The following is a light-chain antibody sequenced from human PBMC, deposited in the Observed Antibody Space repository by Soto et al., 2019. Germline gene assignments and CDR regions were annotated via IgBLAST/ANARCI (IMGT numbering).Light chain of an antibody. V-gene: IGKV1-8*01. CDR2: AAS. J-gene: IGKJ4*01. CDR1: QGISSY. Sequence: AIQMTQSPSSLSASTGDRVTITCRASQGISSYLAWYRQKPGKAPKLLIYAASTLQSGVPSRFSGSGAGTDCTLTISCLQSEDFETYYCQQYYSYPLTFGEGTKVDIK. CDR3: QQYYSYPLT.